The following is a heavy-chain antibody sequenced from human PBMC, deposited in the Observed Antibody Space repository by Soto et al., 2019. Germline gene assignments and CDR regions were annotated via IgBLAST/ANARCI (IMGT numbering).Heavy chain of an antibody. D-gene: IGHD2-8*01. CDR1: RPCVTDLGVY. J-gene: IGHJ4*02. V-gene: IGHV4-31*03. CDR3: ERGKIDFVRLRDVLNCFDY. Sequence: SHNLSLTCPLVRPCVTDLGVYCTLIREHPGKDLEWIGSIGDLGISSYNPSLRSRVTLSIDTSANQFSLRLNSVTAADTDIYYCERGKIDFVRLRDVLNCFDYWGQGTQVTV. CDR2: IGDLGIS.